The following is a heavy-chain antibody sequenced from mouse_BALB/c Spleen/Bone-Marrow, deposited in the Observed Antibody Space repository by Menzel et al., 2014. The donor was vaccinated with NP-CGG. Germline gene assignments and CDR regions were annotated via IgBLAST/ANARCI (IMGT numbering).Heavy chain of an antibody. D-gene: IGHD3-3*01. CDR1: GFNIKDTY. CDR2: IDPANGNT. J-gene: IGHJ3*01. CDR3: AGDGAY. V-gene: IGHV14-3*02. Sequence: VHLQQPGAELVKPGASVKLSCTASGFNIKDTYMHWVKQRPEQGLERIGRIDPANGNTKYDPKFQGKATITADTSSNTAYLQLSSLTSEDTAVYYCAGDGAYWGQGTLVTVSA.